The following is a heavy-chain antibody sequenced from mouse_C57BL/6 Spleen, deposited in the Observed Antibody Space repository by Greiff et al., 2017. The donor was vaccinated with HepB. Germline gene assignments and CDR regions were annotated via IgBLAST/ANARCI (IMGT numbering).Heavy chain of an antibody. Sequence: VQLQQSGGGLVQPKGSLKLSCAASGFSFNTYAMNWVRQAPGKGLEWVARIRSKSNNYATYYADSVKDRFTISRDDSESMLYLQMNNLKTEDTAMYYCVGHDYYGSRGYYAMDYWGQGTSVTVSS. V-gene: IGHV10-1*01. D-gene: IGHD1-1*01. CDR2: IRSKSNNYAT. CDR1: GFSFNTYA. CDR3: VGHDYYGSRGYYAMDY. J-gene: IGHJ4*01.